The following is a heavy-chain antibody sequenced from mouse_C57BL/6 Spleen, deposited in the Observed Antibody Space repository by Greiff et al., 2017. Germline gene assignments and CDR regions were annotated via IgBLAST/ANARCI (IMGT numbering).Heavy chain of an antibody. CDR2: ISDGGSYT. J-gene: IGHJ3*01. V-gene: IGHV5-4*01. CDR1: GFTFSSYA. CDR3: ARDRLRRKFAY. Sequence: EVQGVESGGGLVKPGGSLKLSCAASGFTFSSYAMSWVRQTPEKRLEWVATISDGGSYTYYPDNVKGRFTISRDNAKNNLYLQMSHLKSEDTAMYYCARDRLRRKFAYWGQGTLVTVSA. D-gene: IGHD2-2*01.